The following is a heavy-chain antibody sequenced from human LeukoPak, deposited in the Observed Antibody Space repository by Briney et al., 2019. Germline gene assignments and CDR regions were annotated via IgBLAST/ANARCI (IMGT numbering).Heavy chain of an antibody. CDR3: ARQGGRPLFDY. D-gene: IGHD2-15*01. J-gene: IGHJ4*02. CDR2: IYYSGST. Sequence: SETLSLTCTVSGGSISSGGYYWSWIRQPPGKGLEWIGYIYYSGSTNYNPSLKSRVTISVDTSKNQFSLKLSSVTAADTAVYYCARQGGRPLFDYWGQGTLVTVSS. CDR1: GGSISSGGYY. V-gene: IGHV4-61*08.